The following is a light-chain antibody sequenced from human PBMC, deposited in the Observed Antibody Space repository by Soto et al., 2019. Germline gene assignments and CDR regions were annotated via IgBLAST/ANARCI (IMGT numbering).Light chain of an antibody. Sequence: DIQMTQSPPTLSASVGDRVTITCRASQNISGWLAWYQQKPGKAPNLLIYQASTLESGVPSRFSGSGSGTDFTLTISSLQPVDFATYHCQQHNTYSRTFGQGTKVEIK. J-gene: IGKJ1*01. CDR1: QNISGW. V-gene: IGKV1-5*03. CDR2: QAS. CDR3: QQHNTYSRT.